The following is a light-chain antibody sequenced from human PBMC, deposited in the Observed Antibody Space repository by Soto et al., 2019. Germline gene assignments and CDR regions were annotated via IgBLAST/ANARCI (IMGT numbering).Light chain of an antibody. Sequence: DIQMTQSPSSLSASVGDRVTITCRASQSISSYLNWYQQKPGKAPKLLIYAASSLQSVVPSRFSGSGSGTDFTLTISSLQPDDFATYYCQQSYSTPRLTFGGGTKVEIK. V-gene: IGKV1-39*01. CDR3: QQSYSTPRLT. J-gene: IGKJ4*01. CDR2: AAS. CDR1: QSISSY.